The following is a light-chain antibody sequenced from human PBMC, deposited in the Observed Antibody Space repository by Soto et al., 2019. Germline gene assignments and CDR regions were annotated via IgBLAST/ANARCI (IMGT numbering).Light chain of an antibody. CDR2: SKN. Sequence: QSVLTQPPSVSGAPGERVTISCTGSSANIGAGYDVHWYQQLPGKVPKLLIYSKNNRPLGVPDRFSGSKSGVSASLAITGLQPDDEAEYYCQSYDSSLSGVIFGGGTKLTVL. CDR3: QSYDSSLSGVI. CDR1: SANIGAGYD. V-gene: IGLV1-40*01. J-gene: IGLJ2*01.